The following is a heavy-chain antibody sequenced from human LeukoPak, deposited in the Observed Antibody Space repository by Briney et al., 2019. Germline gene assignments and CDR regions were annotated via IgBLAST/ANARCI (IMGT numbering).Heavy chain of an antibody. CDR1: GYTFTGYY. J-gene: IGHJ4*02. V-gene: IGHV1-2*02. D-gene: IGHD6-6*01. Sequence: ASVKVSCKASGYTFTGYYMHWVRQAPGQGLEWMGWINPNSGDTNYAQEFQGRVTMTRDTSISTAFMELSSLRSDDTAVYYCAREGHTTSSGNDYWGQGTLVTVSS. CDR3: AREGHTTSSGNDY. CDR2: INPNSGDT.